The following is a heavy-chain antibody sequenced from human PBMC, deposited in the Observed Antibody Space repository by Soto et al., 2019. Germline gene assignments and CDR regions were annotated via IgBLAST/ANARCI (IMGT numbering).Heavy chain of an antibody. D-gene: IGHD1-26*01. Sequence: EVQLVESGGGLVQPGGSLRLSCAASGFTVSSNYMSWVRQAPGKGLEWVSVIYSGGSTYYADSVKGRFTISRDNSKNTLYLQMNSLRAEDTAVYYCARDPLVGATTGGLDYWGQGTLVTVSS. CDR2: IYSGGST. J-gene: IGHJ4*02. CDR3: ARDPLVGATTGGLDY. CDR1: GFTVSSNY. V-gene: IGHV3-66*01.